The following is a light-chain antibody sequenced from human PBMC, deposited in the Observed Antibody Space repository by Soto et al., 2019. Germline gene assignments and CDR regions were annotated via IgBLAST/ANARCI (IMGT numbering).Light chain of an antibody. CDR2: DAS. V-gene: IGKV3-15*01. CDR3: QQYNNWHTIT. J-gene: IGKJ5*01. CDR1: QYVSSN. Sequence: EIVVTHSPAALSLSPGSRSNLSCRASQYVSSNLAWYQQKPAQSPRLLIYDASTRATGIPARFSGSGSCTEFTLTISSLQSEDFAAYYCQQYNNWHTITFGQGTRLEIK.